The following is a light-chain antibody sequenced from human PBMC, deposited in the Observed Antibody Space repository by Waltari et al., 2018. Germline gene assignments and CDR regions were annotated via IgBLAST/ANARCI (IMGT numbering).Light chain of an antibody. CDR2: DAS. V-gene: IGLV2-14*01. Sequence: QSALTQPTSVSGSPGQSITISCTGTSRDVGFYNYVSWYQQYPGKVPQLLIYDASDRPSGVSSRFSCSKSGNTASLTISGLQADDEADYYCNSYTGSSSWVFGGGTKLTVL. CDR1: SRDVGFYNY. CDR3: NSYTGSSSWV. J-gene: IGLJ3*02.